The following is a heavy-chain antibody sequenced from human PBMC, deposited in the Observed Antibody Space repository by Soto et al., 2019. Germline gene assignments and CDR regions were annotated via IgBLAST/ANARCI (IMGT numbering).Heavy chain of an antibody. CDR2: ISYDGSNK. Sequence: QVQLVESGGGVVQPGRSLRLSCAASGFTFSSYAMHWVRQAPGKGLEWVAVISYDGSNKYYADSVKGRFTISRDNSKNTLYLQMNSLRAEDTAVYYCARELGPGNWFDPWGQGTLVTVSS. CDR1: GFTFSSYA. CDR3: ARELGPGNWFDP. J-gene: IGHJ5*02. D-gene: IGHD3-16*01. V-gene: IGHV3-30-3*01.